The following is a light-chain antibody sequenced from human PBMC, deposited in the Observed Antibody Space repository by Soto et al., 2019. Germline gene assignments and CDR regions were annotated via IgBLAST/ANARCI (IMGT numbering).Light chain of an antibody. Sequence: EIVLTQSPGTLSLSPGERATLSCRASQSVNSNYLAWYQQKPGQAPRLLFSGASSRATGIPDRFSGSGSGADFTLPSTRLEAEDFSVYFCQHYGGSPLTFGQGPTVEMK. CDR3: QHYGGSPLT. CDR1: QSVNSNY. CDR2: GAS. J-gene: IGKJ1*01. V-gene: IGKV3-20*01.